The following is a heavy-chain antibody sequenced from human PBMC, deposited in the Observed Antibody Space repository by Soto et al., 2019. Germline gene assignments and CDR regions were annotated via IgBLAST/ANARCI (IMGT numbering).Heavy chain of an antibody. J-gene: IGHJ4*02. CDR1: VLTCSSYA. D-gene: IGHD2-2*01. CDR3: AKPTLYCSSTSCYDY. CDR2: ISGSGGNT. V-gene: IGHV3-23*01. Sequence: GSLRLYGAASVLTCSSYAMTWVRQAPGKGLEWVSVISGSGGNTYYADSVKGRFTISRDNSKNTLYLQMNSLRAEDTAVYYCAKPTLYCSSTSCYDYWGQGTLVTVSS.